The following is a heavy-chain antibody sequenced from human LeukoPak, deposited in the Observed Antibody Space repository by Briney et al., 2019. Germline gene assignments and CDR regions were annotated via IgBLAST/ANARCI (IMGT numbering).Heavy chain of an antibody. CDR3: VRGGESTWS. Sequence: GVLRLSCAASGFTFSSYWMHWVRQAPGKGPVWVSRIKNDGSGTTYADSVKGRFTISRDDAKNTLYLQMNSLRAEDTAVYYCVRGGESTWSWGQGTLVTVSS. D-gene: IGHD2-15*01. CDR1: GFTFSSYW. CDR2: IKNDGSGT. V-gene: IGHV3-74*01. J-gene: IGHJ5*02.